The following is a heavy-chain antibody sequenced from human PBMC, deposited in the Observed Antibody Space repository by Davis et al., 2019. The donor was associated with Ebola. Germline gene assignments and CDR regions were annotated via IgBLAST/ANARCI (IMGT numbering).Heavy chain of an antibody. D-gene: IGHD3-16*01. CDR3: AKDAGGGEGAYTWGTFDY. Sequence: GESLKISCVASGFTFSSYAMSWVRHAPGKGLEWISGISASGGTTVYTDSVRGRFTISRDNSKNTLYLQMDSLRAGDTAVYFCAKDAGGGEGAYTWGTFDYWGQGTLVTVSS. J-gene: IGHJ4*02. CDR1: GFTFSSYA. CDR2: ISASGGTT. V-gene: IGHV3-23*01.